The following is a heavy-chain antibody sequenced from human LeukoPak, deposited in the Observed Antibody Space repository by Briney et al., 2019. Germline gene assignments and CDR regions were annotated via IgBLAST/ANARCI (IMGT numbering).Heavy chain of an antibody. CDR2: ISSSSSYI. J-gene: IGHJ4*02. CDR1: GFTFSSYS. Sequence: GGSLRLSCAASGFTFSSYSMSWVRQAPGKGLEWVSSISSSSSYIYYADSVKGRFTISRDNAKNSLYLQMNSLRAEDTAVYYCARDLVATIRLDYWGQGTLVTVSS. D-gene: IGHD5-12*01. V-gene: IGHV3-21*01. CDR3: ARDLVATIRLDY.